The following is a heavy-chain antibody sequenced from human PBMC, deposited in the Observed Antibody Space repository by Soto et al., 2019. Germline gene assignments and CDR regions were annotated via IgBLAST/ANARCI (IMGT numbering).Heavy chain of an antibody. Sequence: HGESLKISCKGSGYSFTSYWIAWVRQVPGKGLELMGVIYPGDSDIRYSPSFQGQVTISADKSISTAYLQWSSLKASDSAMYYCARHVSRVGATQSAFDIWGQGTMVTVSS. J-gene: IGHJ3*02. CDR2: IYPGDSDI. D-gene: IGHD1-26*01. CDR1: GYSFTSYW. CDR3: ARHVSRVGATQSAFDI. V-gene: IGHV5-51*01.